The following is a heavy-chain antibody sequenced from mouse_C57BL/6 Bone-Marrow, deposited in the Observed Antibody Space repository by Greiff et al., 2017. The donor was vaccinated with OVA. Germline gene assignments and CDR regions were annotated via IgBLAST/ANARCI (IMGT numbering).Heavy chain of an antibody. V-gene: IGHV1-4*01. Sequence: VQRVESGAELARPGASVKMSCKASGYTFTSYTMHWVKQRPGQGLEWIGYINPSSGYTKYNQKFKDKATLTADKSSSTAYMQLSSLTSEDSAVYYCARGPLDYWGQGTTLTVSS. CDR3: ARGPLDY. J-gene: IGHJ2*01. CDR2: INPSSGYT. CDR1: GYTFTSYT.